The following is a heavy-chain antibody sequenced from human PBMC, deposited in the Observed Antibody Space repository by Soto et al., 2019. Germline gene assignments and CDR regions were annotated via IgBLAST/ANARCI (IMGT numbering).Heavy chain of an antibody. D-gene: IGHD3-22*01. V-gene: IGHV3-23*01. Sequence: PGGSLRISCAASGFTFSSYAMSWVRQAPGKGLEWVSAISGSGGSTYYADSAKGRFTISRDNSKNTLYLQMNSLRAEDTAVYYCAKNTYYYDSSGLEPDQHWGQRTLVIVSS. CDR2: ISGSGGST. J-gene: IGHJ1*01. CDR1: GFTFSSYA. CDR3: AKNTYYYDSSGLEPDQH.